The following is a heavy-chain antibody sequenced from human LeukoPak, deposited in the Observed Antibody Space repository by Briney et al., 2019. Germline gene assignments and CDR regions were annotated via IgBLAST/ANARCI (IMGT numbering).Heavy chain of an antibody. Sequence: SETLSLTCAVYGGSFSGYYWSWIRQPPGKGLEWIGEINHSGSTNYNPSLKSRVTISVDTSKNQFSLKLSSVTAADTAVYYCARLQFAGDAFAIWGQGTMVTVSS. V-gene: IGHV4-34*01. CDR2: INHSGST. D-gene: IGHD4-11*01. CDR1: GGSFSGYY. CDR3: ARLQFAGDAFAI. J-gene: IGHJ3*02.